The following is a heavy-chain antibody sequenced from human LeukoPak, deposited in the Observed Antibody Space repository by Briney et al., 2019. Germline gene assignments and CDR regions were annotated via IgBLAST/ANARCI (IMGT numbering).Heavy chain of an antibody. CDR2: ISAYNGST. CDR1: GFTFTSYG. Sequence: ASVKVSCKASGFTFTSYGISWVRQAPGQGLEWMGWISAYNGSTNYAQKLQGRVTMTTDTSTSTAYMELRSLRSDDTAVYYCARVLTTVTIPDYWGQGTLVTVSS. V-gene: IGHV1-18*01. J-gene: IGHJ4*02. CDR3: ARVLTTVTIPDY. D-gene: IGHD4-17*01.